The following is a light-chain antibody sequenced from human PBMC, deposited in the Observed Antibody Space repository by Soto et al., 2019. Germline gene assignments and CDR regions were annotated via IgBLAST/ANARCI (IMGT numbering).Light chain of an antibody. CDR3: KQYGSPPLT. V-gene: IGKV3-20*01. Sequence: EIVLTQSPGSLSLSPGERATLSCRASQIVSSSYLAWYQQKPGQAPRLLINGASSRATGIPDRFSGSGSGTDFTLTISRLETEDFAVYYCKQYGSPPLTFGGGTKVDIK. CDR2: GAS. J-gene: IGKJ4*01. CDR1: QIVSSSY.